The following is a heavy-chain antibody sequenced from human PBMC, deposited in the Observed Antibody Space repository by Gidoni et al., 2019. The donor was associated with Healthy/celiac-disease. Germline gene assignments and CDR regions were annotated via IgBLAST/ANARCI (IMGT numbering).Heavy chain of an antibody. CDR3: ARDRRGVVITKNWFDP. D-gene: IGHD3-3*01. J-gene: IGHJ5*02. CDR2: SIPIFGTA. V-gene: IGHV1-69*01. Sequence: QVQLVQSGAEVKKPGSSVKVSCKASGGTFSRYAISGVRQAPGQGLEWMGGSIPIFGTANYAQKFQGRVTITADESTSTAYMELSSLRSEDTAVYYCARDRRGVVITKNWFDPWDQGTLVTVSS. CDR1: GGTFSRYA.